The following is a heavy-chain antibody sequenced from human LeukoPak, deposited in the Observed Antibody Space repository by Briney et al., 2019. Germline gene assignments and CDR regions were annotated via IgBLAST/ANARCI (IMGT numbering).Heavy chain of an antibody. J-gene: IGHJ5*02. CDR3: AKGGYTAMVPLDP. CDR1: GFTFDDYG. CDR2: INWDGGST. Sequence: PGGSLRLSCAASGFTFDDYGMSWVRQAPGKGLEWVSGINWDGGSTGYADSVKGRFTISRDNSKNTLYLQMNNLRAEDTAVYYCAKGGYTAMVPLDPWGQGTLVTVSS. V-gene: IGHV3-20*04. D-gene: IGHD5-18*01.